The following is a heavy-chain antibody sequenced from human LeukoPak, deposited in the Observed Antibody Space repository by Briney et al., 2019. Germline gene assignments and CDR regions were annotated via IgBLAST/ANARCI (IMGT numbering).Heavy chain of an antibody. CDR1: GASINTYY. J-gene: IGHJ3*01. Sequence: SETLSLTCNVTGASINTYYWSWIRQSAGGGLEFIGRVYTSGSPDHNPSLKSRVAMSADTSKNQFSLKLRSVTAADTALYFCARVGGPVPAALEDAFDLWGQGILVTVSS. CDR3: ARVGGPVPAALEDAFDL. V-gene: IGHV4-4*07. CDR2: VYTSGSP. D-gene: IGHD6-6*01.